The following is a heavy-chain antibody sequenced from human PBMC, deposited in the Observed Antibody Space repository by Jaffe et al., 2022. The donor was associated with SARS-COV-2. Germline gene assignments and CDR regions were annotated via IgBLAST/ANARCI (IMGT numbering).Heavy chain of an antibody. V-gene: IGHV1-46*01. CDR3: ARVVDGLYCSGGSCGAYYGMDV. D-gene: IGHD2-15*01. CDR1: GYTFTSYY. CDR2: INPSGGST. J-gene: IGHJ6*02. Sequence: QVQLVQSGAEVKKPGASVKVSCKASGYTFTSYYMHWVRQAPGQGLEWMGIINPSGGSTSYAQKFQGRVTMTRDTSTSTVYMELSSLRSEDTAVYYCARVVDGLYCSGGSCGAYYGMDVWGQGTTVTVSS.